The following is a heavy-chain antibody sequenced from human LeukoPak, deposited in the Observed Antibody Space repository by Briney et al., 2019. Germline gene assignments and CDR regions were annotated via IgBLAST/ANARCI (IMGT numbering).Heavy chain of an antibody. D-gene: IGHD2-2*01. J-gene: IGHJ3*02. CDR1: GGSISSGSYY. Sequence: SETLSLTCTVSGGSISSGSYYWSWIRQPAGKGLEWIGRIYTSGSTNYNPSLKSRVAISVDTSKNQFSLKLSSVTAADTAVYYCARERRGRYRAFDIWGQGTMVTVSS. CDR2: IYTSGST. CDR3: ARERRGRYRAFDI. V-gene: IGHV4-61*02.